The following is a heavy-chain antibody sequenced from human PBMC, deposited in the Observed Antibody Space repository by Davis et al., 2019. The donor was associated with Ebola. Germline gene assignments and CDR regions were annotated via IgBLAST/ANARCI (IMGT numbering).Heavy chain of an antibody. J-gene: IGHJ3*02. CDR3: GGSGSSSRYDAFDI. V-gene: IGHV4-30-4*08. D-gene: IGHD6-6*01. CDR2: IYYSGST. CDR1: GGSISSGDYY. Sequence: PSETLSLTCTVSGGSISSGDYYWSWIRQPPGKGLEWIGYIYYSGSTYYNLSLKSRVTITVDTSKNQFSLKLSSVTAADTAVYYCGGSGSSSRYDAFDIWGQGTMVTVSS.